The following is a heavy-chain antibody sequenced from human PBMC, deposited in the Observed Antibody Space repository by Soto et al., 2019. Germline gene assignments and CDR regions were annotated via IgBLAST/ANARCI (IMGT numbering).Heavy chain of an antibody. CDR3: ARESTPWTTLVMQKSH. CDR2: ISGSGGST. V-gene: IGHV3-23*01. J-gene: IGHJ4*02. D-gene: IGHD4-17*01. Sequence: PGGSLRLSCAASGFTFSSYAMSWVRQAPGKGLEWVSAISGSGGSTYYADSVKGRFTISRDNSKNTLYLQMNSLRAEDTAVYYCARESTPWTTLVMQKSHWGQGTLVTLSS. CDR1: GFTFSSYA.